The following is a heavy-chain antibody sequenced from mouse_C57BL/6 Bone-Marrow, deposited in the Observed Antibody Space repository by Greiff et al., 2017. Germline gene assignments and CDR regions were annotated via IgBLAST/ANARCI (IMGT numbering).Heavy chain of an antibody. V-gene: IGHV14-1*01. CDR2: IDPEDGDT. CDR3: TSGDYEKGY. Sequence: VQLQQSGAELVRPGASVKLSCTASGFNFKDYYMHWVKQRPEQGLEWIGRIDPEDGDTEYAPKFKGKATMTADTSSNTAYLQLISLTSEDTAVYSCTSGDYEKGYCDRGTTLTVSA. CDR1: GFNFKDYY. J-gene: IGHJ2*01. D-gene: IGHD1-1*01.